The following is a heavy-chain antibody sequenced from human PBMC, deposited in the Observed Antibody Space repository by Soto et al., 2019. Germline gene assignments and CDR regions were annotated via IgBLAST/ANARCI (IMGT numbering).Heavy chain of an antibody. D-gene: IGHD3-16*01. V-gene: IGHV3-7*05. Sequence: EVQLVESGGGLVQPGGPLGRSCAASGFTFGAFWRNWVRQAPGKGLGWVANLKEEGSETFYVDFVRGRLTFSRDTAKHSLYLDMNSLRGEDTAVYYCARDWGAPGRGSALGYYYHFGMDVWGQGTTVTVPS. CDR2: LKEEGSET. J-gene: IGHJ6*02. CDR1: GFTFGAFW. CDR3: ARDWGAPGRGSALGYYYHFGMDV.